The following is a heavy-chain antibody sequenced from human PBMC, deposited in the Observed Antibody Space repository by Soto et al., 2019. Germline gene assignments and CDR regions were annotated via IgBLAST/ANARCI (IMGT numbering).Heavy chain of an antibody. D-gene: IGHD3-3*01. J-gene: IGHJ4*02. Sequence: QVQLVESGGGVVQPGRSLRLSCAASGFTFSSYGMHWVRQAPGKGLEWAAVIWSDGSNKYYADSVKGRFTMSRDNSKNTLYLQMNSLRAEDTAVYYCAREFWSGPFDYWGQGTLVTVSS. CDR1: GFTFSSYG. CDR2: IWSDGSNK. V-gene: IGHV3-33*01. CDR3: AREFWSGPFDY.